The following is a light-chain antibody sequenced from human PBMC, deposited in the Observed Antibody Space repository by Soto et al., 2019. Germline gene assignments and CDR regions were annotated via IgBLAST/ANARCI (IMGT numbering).Light chain of an antibody. CDR3: QTWGTGTRSVV. Sequence: QSVLTQSPSASASLGASVNLTCTLSSGHSSYAIAWHQQQPEKGPRYLMKLNSDGSHSKGDGIPDRFSGSSSGAERYLTISSLQSEDEADYYCQTWGTGTRSVVFGGGTKLTVL. CDR2: LNSDGSH. CDR1: SGHSSYA. J-gene: IGLJ2*01. V-gene: IGLV4-69*01.